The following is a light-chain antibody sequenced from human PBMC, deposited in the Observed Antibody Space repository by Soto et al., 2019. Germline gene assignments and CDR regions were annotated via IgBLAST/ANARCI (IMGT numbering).Light chain of an antibody. CDR1: QSIGIS. CDR3: QQYSLYPWT. V-gene: IGKV1-5*03. CDR2: KAS. Sequence: DVQMTQSPSTLSASVGDRVIITCRASQSIGISLAWYQQKPGKAPNLLIYKASSLESVVPSRFSGSGSVAEFTLTISSLQPDDFATYYCQQYSLYPWTFGQGTKVE. J-gene: IGKJ1*01.